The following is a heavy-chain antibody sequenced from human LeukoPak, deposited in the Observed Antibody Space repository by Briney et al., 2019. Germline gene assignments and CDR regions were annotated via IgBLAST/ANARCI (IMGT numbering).Heavy chain of an antibody. J-gene: IGHJ1*01. CDR1: GFTFSGYS. D-gene: IGHD6-13*01. CDR2: ISSSSSYI. CDR3: ARGGYSSTLYGRYQH. V-gene: IGHV3-21*01. Sequence: GGSLRLSCAASGFTFSGYSMNWVRQAPGKGLEWVSSISSSSSYIYYADSVKGRFTISRDNAKNSLYLQMNSLRAEDTAVYYCARGGYSSTLYGRYQHWGQGTLVTVSP.